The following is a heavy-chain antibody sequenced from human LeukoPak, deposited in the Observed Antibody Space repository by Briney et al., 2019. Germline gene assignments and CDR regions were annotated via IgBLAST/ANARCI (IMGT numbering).Heavy chain of an antibody. CDR2: TFYTGRT. Sequence: SETLSLTCTVPGDSIISNIYWWDWVRLPPGKGLEWIGATFYTGRTFYGPSLKSRVTISVDTSKNQFSLDLSSATAADTAVYYCARRRHNFDFYDVWGQGTRVTVSS. V-gene: IGHV4-39*01. CDR3: ARRRHNFDFYDV. CDR1: GDSIISNIYW. J-gene: IGHJ3*01. D-gene: IGHD3/OR15-3a*01.